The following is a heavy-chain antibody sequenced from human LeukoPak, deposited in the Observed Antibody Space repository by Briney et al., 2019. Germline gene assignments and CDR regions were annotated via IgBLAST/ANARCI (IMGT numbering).Heavy chain of an antibody. CDR1: GGSISSYY. CDR3: AREFRPSVGFLEWLDNWFDP. Sequence: SETLSLTCTVSGGSISSYYWSWIRQPAGKGLEWIGRIYTSGSTNYNPSLKSRVTMSVDTSKNQFSLKLSPVTAADTAVYYCAREFRPSVGFLEWLDNWFDPWGQGTLVTVSS. J-gene: IGHJ5*02. D-gene: IGHD3-3*01. CDR2: IYTSGST. V-gene: IGHV4-4*07.